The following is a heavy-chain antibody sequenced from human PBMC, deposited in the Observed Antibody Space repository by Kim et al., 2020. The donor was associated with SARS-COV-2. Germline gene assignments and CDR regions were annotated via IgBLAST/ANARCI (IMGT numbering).Heavy chain of an antibody. CDR1: GGSISSSSYY. CDR3: ARDIVGATYGFDY. Sequence: SETLSLTCTVSGGSISSSSYYWGWIRQPPGKGLEWIGSIYYSGSTYYNPSLKSRVTISVDTSKNQFSLKLSSVTAADTAVYYCARDIVGATYGFDYWGQGTLVTVSS. J-gene: IGHJ4*02. V-gene: IGHV4-39*07. CDR2: IYYSGST. D-gene: IGHD1-26*01.